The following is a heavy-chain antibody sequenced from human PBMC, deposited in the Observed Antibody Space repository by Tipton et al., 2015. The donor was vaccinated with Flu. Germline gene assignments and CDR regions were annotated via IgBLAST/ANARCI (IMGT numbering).Heavy chain of an antibody. CDR3: ARGLLAAIGREDYYGMDV. CDR1: GYILRNYG. D-gene: IGHD6-13*01. V-gene: IGHV1-18*01. Sequence: QLMQSGAEVKKPGASVKVSCKASGYILRNYGISWVRQAPGQGLEWMGWINGYNGNTNYAQRVQGRVTLTTDTSTNTVFMELRSLRSDDTAVYYCARGLLAAIGREDYYGMDVWGQGTTVTVS. J-gene: IGHJ6*02. CDR2: INGYNGNT.